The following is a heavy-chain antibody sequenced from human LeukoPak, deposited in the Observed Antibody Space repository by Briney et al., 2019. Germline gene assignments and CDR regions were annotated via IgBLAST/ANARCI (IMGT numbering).Heavy chain of an antibody. Sequence: GGSLRLSCAVSGFTVSSNFMSCVRQAPGKGPEWVSVIYTSGITYYADSVRGRFTISRDNSKNTLYLQMDSLTAEDTAVYYCAREDAGGTYSFDYWGQGTLVTVSS. D-gene: IGHD1-26*01. CDR1: GFTVSSNF. J-gene: IGHJ4*02. V-gene: IGHV3-66*01. CDR2: IYTSGIT. CDR3: AREDAGGTYSFDY.